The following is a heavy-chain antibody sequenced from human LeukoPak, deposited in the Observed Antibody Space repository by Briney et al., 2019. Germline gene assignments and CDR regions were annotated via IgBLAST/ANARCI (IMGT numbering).Heavy chain of an antibody. V-gene: IGHV4-34*01. CDR3: ARGGLATIPRDFDY. J-gene: IGHJ4*02. Sequence: ETLSLTXAVYGGSFSGYYWSWIRQPPGKGLEWIGEINHSGSTNYNPSLKSRVTISVDTSKNQFSLKLSSVTAADTAVYYCARGGLATIPRDFDYWGQGTLVTVSS. D-gene: IGHD5-12*01. CDR1: GGSFSGYY. CDR2: INHSGST.